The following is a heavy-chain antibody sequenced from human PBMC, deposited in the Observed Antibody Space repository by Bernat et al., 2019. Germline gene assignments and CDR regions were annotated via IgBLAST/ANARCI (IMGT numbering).Heavy chain of an antibody. J-gene: IGHJ3*02. Sequence: VQLVESGGGVVQPGGSLRLSCAASGFTFSSYEMNWVRQAPGKGLEWVSYIGGSGTTIYYADSLKGRFTISRDNAKNSLYLQMNSLRAEDTAVYYCAREITLTPDAFDIWGQGTMVTVSS. V-gene: IGHV3-48*03. CDR3: AREITLTPDAFDI. CDR2: IGGSGTTI. CDR1: GFTFSSYE. D-gene: IGHD3-22*01.